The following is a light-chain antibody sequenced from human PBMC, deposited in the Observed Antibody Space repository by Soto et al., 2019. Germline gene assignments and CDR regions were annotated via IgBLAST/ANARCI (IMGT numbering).Light chain of an antibody. V-gene: IGLV8-61*01. CDR1: SGSVSTSYY. Sequence: QTVVTQEPSFSVSPGGTVTLTCGLSSGSVSTSYYPSWYQQTPGQAPRTLIYSTNTRSSGVPDRFSGSILGSKAALTITGAQADDESDYYCVLYMGSGWVFGGGTKGTVL. CDR3: VLYMGSGWV. CDR2: STN. J-gene: IGLJ3*02.